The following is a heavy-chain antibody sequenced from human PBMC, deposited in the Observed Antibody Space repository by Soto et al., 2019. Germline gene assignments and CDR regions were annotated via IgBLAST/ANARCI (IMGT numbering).Heavy chain of an antibody. D-gene: IGHD5-18*01. CDR1: VFSFSNYA. V-gene: IGHV3-23*01. CDR2: TTTSSSNT. Sequence: TWGTLSLSCASSVFSFSNYAIRGVLREPAKELERLPPTTTSSSNTYYSDSVKGRFAISRDNSRNTLYRQMHSLTAEDTAVYYCANGQASYGVLRHDYWGQGTMVTVSS. CDR3: ANGQASYGVLRHDY. J-gene: IGHJ4*02.